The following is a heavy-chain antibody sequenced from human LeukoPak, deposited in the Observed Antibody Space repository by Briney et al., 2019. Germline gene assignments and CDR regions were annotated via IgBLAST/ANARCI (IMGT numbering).Heavy chain of an antibody. CDR3: ARLESIAAGGWFDP. V-gene: IGHV4-30-4*08. D-gene: IGHD6-13*01. CDR2: IYYRGST. J-gene: IGHJ5*02. Sequence: PSETLSLTCSLSGGSISNGGYFWNWIRQPPGKGLEWIGCIYYRGSTYYNPSLQGRVSMSVDTSKNQFSLRLTSVTAADTAVYYCARLESIAAGGWFDPWGQGTLVTVSS. CDR1: GGSISNGGYF.